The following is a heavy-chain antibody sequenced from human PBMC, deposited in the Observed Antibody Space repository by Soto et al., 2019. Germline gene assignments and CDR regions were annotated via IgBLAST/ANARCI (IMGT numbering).Heavy chain of an antibody. J-gene: IGHJ6*02. D-gene: IGHD6-13*01. Sequence: GASVKVSCKASGYTFTGHHMHWVRQAPGQGLEWMGWINPNNGDTKYARKFQGRVTMTRDTSISTVYMELRRLRSDDTAVYYCASSAGLDHLLNYYGLNVWGQGTTVTVSS. V-gene: IGHV1-2*02. CDR2: INPNNGDT. CDR1: GYTFTGHH. CDR3: ASSAGLDHLLNYYGLNV.